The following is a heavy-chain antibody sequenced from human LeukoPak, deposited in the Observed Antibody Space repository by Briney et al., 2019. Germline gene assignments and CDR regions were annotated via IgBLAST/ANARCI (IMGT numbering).Heavy chain of an antibody. CDR3: ANSSRITMIVVVPALDY. Sequence: PGGPLRLSCAASGFTFSSYAMSWVRQAPGKGLEWVSAISGSARTPCSADSAKGRFTITRDNTNNTTYLQMNSRRAEDTAIYFCANSSRITMIVVVPALDYWGQGNLVTVSS. V-gene: IGHV3-23*01. CDR2: ISGSARTP. D-gene: IGHD3-22*01. CDR1: GFTFSSYA. J-gene: IGHJ4*02.